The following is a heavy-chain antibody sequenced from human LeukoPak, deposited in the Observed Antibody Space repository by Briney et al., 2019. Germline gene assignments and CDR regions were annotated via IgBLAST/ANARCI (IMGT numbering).Heavy chain of an antibody. CDR3: ARLYYDILTGPLGGMDV. J-gene: IGHJ6*02. CDR2: IYPGDSDP. CDR1: GYSFTSYW. V-gene: IGHV5-51*01. D-gene: IGHD3-9*01. Sequence: GESLKISCKGSGYSFTSYWIGWVRQMPGKGLEWMEIIYPGDSDPRYSPSFQGQVTISADKSIITAYLQWSSLKASDTAMYYCARLYYDILTGPLGGMDVWGQGTTVTVSS.